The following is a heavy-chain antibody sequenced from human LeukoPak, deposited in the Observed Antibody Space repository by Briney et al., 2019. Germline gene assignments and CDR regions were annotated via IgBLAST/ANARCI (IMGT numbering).Heavy chain of an antibody. CDR1: GGSISSGDYY. D-gene: IGHD2-2*01. J-gene: IGHJ4*02. Sequence: TLSLTCTVSGGSISSGDYYWSWIRQPPGKGLEWIGYIYHSGSTYYNPSLKSRVTISVDTSKNQFSLKLSSVTAADTAVYYCARVWVYCSSTSCQGEDWGQGTLVTVSS. CDR2: IYHSGST. V-gene: IGHV4-30-4*08. CDR3: ARVWVYCSSTSCQGED.